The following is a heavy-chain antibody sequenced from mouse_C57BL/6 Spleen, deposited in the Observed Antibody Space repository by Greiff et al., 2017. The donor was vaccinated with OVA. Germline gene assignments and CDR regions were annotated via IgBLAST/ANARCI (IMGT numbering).Heavy chain of an antibody. CDR3: ARDTTVVGGFAY. Sequence: QVQLQQSGAELVKPGASVKMSCKASGYTFTSYWITWVKQRPGQGLEWIGDIYPGSGSTNYNEKFKSKATLTVDTSSSTAYMQLSSLTSEDSAVYYCARDTTVVGGFAYWGQGTLVTVSA. CDR2: IYPGSGST. V-gene: IGHV1-55*01. J-gene: IGHJ3*01. CDR1: GYTFTSYW. D-gene: IGHD1-1*01.